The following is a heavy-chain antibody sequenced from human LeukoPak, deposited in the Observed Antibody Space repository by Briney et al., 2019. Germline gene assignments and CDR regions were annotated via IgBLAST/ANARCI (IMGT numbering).Heavy chain of an antibody. CDR2: INHSGST. V-gene: IGHV4-34*01. Sequence: SETLSLTCTVYGGSFSGYYWSWIRQPPGRGLEWIGEINHSGSTNYNPSLKSRVTISVDTSKNQFSLKLSSVTAADTAVYYCARVVDCSSSSCYAPGFDYWGQGTLVTVSS. D-gene: IGHD2-2*01. J-gene: IGHJ4*02. CDR3: ARVVDCSSSSCYAPGFDY. CDR1: GGSFSGYY.